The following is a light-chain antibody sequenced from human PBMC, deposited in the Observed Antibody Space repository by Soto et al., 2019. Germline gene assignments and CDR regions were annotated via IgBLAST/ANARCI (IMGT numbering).Light chain of an antibody. J-gene: IGKJ2*01. CDR2: GAS. CDR1: QSVSSSY. V-gene: IGKV3D-7*01. CDR3: QPYYTCPPEP. Sequence: VFSLSACTASLSPGERATLSCRACQSVSSSYLAWYQQKPGQAPRLLIHGASKRATGIPARFSGSGSGTEFTLTISSLQSEDFAIYYCQPYYTCPPEPLGQVTKV.